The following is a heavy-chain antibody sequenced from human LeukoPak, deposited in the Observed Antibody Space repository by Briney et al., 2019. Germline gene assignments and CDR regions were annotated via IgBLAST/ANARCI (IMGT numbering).Heavy chain of an antibody. CDR1: GYTFTGYY. CDR2: INPNSGGT. CDR3: ARGSDYYDSSGYYPAYDAFDI. J-gene: IGHJ3*02. V-gene: IGHV1-2*04. Sequence: ASVKVSCKASGYTFTGYYMHWVRQAPGQGLEWMGWINPNSGGTNYAQKFQGWVTMTRDTSISTAYMELSRLRSDDTAVYYCARGSDYYDSSGYYPAYDAFDIWGQGTMVTVSS. D-gene: IGHD3-22*01.